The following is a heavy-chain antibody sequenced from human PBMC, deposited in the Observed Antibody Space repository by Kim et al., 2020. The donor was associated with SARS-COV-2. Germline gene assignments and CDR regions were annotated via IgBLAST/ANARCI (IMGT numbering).Heavy chain of an antibody. J-gene: IGHJ4*02. V-gene: IGHV3-48*02. D-gene: IGHD3-22*01. CDR2: ISSSSSTI. CDR3: ARDPVSYDSSGYYYDY. Sequence: GGSLRLSCAASGFTFSSYSMNWVRQAPGKGLEWVSYISSSSSTIYYADSVKGRFTISRDNAKNSLYLQMNSLRDEDTAVYYCARDPVSYDSSGYYYDYWGQGTLVTVSS. CDR1: GFTFSSYS.